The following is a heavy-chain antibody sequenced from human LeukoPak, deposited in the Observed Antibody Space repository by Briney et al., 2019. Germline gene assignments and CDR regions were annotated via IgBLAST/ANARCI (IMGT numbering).Heavy chain of an antibody. CDR2: IKQDGSEK. CDR1: GFTFSSYW. CDR3: ARDGSDSTGYYYAL. D-gene: IGHD3-22*01. Sequence: PGGSLRLSCAAFGFTFSSYWMSWVRQAPGKGLEWVANIKQDGSEKYYVDSVKGRFTISRDNAKNSVYLHMNSLRAEDTAVYYCARDGSDSTGYYYALWGQGTLVTVSS. V-gene: IGHV3-7*01. J-gene: IGHJ4*02.